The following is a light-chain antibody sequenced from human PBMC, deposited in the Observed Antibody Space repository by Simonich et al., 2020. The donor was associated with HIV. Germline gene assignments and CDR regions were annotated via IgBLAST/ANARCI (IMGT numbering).Light chain of an antibody. Sequence: SSELTQDPAVSVALGQTVRITCQGDSLRSYYASWYQQKLGQAPILVIYGKNNRPSGIPDRFSGSSSGNTSALTITGAQAEDEADYYCNSRDSSDNHAVFGGGTQLTVL. V-gene: IGLV3-19*01. CDR1: SLRSYY. J-gene: IGLJ7*01. CDR2: GKN. CDR3: NSRDSSDNHAV.